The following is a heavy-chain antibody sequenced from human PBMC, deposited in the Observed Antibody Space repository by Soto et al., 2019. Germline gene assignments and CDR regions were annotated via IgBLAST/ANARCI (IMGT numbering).Heavy chain of an antibody. J-gene: IGHJ6*02. D-gene: IGHD2-2*01. CDR3: ARGCSGTSCQIGGMDV. CDR1: GGSISSGNYY. Sequence: QVQLQESGPGLVTPSQTLSLTCTVSGGSISSGNYYWTWIRQHPGKGLEWIGYIYYSGSTYYNPSLKSRVTISVDMSKDQFSLNLSSVTAADTAVYYCARGCSGTSCQIGGMDVWGQGTTVTVSS. CDR2: IYYSGST. V-gene: IGHV4-31*03.